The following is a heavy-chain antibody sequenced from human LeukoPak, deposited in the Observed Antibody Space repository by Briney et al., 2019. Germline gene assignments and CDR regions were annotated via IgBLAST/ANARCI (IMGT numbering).Heavy chain of an antibody. D-gene: IGHD2-2*01. CDR3: ALAYCSSTSCYGLSAFDI. CDR1: GGSFSGYY. J-gene: IGHJ3*02. CDR2: INHSGST. Sequence: PSETLSLTCAVYGGSFSGYYWSWIRQPPGKGLEWIGEINHSGSTNYNPSLKSRVTTSLDTSKNHFSLKLSSVTAADTAVYYCALAYCSSTSCYGLSAFDIWGQGTMVTVSS. V-gene: IGHV4-34*01.